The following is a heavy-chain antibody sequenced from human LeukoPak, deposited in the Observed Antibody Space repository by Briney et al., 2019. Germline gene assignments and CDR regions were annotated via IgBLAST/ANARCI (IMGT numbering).Heavy chain of an antibody. D-gene: IGHD6-6*01. CDR1: GGTFSSYA. CDR3: AFSMAAFYYYYYYMDV. J-gene: IGHJ6*03. V-gene: IGHV1-69*05. Sequence: GSSVKVSCKASGGTFSSYAISWVRQAPGQGLEWMGGIIPIFGTANYAQKFQGRVTITTDESTSTAYMELSSLRPEDTAVYYCAFSMAAFYYYYYYMDVWGKGTTVTVSS. CDR2: IIPIFGTA.